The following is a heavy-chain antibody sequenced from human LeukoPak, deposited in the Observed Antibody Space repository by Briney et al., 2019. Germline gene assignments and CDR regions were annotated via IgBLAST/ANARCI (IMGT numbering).Heavy chain of an antibody. CDR1: GFTFSSYA. J-gene: IGHJ4*02. CDR3: ARVGATGFDY. D-gene: IGHD5-12*01. Sequence: GGSLRLSCAASGFTFSSYAMSWVRQAPGKGLEWVSAISGSGGSTYYADSVKGRFTISRDNAKNSLYLQMNSLRAEDTAVYYCARVGATGFDYWGQGTLVTVSS. V-gene: IGHV3-23*01. CDR2: ISGSGGST.